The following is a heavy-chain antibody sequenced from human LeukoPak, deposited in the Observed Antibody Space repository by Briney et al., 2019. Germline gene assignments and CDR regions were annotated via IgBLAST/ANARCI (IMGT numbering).Heavy chain of an antibody. Sequence: PGGSLRLSCAASGFAFSSYAMTWVRQAPGKGLEWVSSISGSGGSTYYVDSVQGRFTISRDNFKNTLYLQMNSLRAEDTAVYYCAREPTYTSSWYTTCDYWGRGTLVTVSS. D-gene: IGHD6-13*01. CDR3: AREPTYTSSWYTTCDY. CDR2: ISGSGGST. J-gene: IGHJ4*02. CDR1: GFAFSSYA. V-gene: IGHV3-23*01.